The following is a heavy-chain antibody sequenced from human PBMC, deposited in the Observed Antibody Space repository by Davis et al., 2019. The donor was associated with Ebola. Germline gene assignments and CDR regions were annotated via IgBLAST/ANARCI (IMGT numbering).Heavy chain of an antibody. V-gene: IGHV1-2*06. J-gene: IGHJ4*02. CDR3: ARGHNYAHEY. D-gene: IGHD4-11*01. Sequence: ASVKVSCKSSGYTFTGHFINWVRQAPGQGLEWLGRVILKSGATNYAQKFQGRVTMTRDTSISTVYMELSSLRYDDTADYYCARGHNYAHEYWGQGTLVTVSS. CDR1: GYTFTGHF. CDR2: VILKSGAT.